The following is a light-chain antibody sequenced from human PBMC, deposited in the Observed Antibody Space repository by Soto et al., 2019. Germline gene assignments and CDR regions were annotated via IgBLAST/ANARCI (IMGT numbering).Light chain of an antibody. CDR3: LSYADTAYV. CDR2: EVS. V-gene: IGLV2-8*01. CDR1: SSDVGGYNY. J-gene: IGLJ1*01. Sequence: QSVLTQPPSASGSPGQSVTISCAGTSSDVGGYNYVSWYQQYPDKVSKLMIYEVSERPSGVPDRFSGSKSGNTAFLTVSGLQAEDEADYYCLSYADTAYVFGTGTKLTVL.